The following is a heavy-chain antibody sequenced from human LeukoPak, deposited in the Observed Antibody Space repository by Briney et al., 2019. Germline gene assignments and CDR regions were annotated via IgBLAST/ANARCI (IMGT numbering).Heavy chain of an antibody. Sequence: SETLSLTCAVYGGSFSGYYWSWIRQPPGKGLEWIGEINHSGSTNYNPSLKSRVTISVDTSKNQFSLKLSPVTAVDTAVYYCARGPPRLQGSITMIVVASNWFDPWGQGTLVTVSS. J-gene: IGHJ5*02. CDR3: ARGPPRLQGSITMIVVASNWFDP. D-gene: IGHD3-22*01. CDR2: INHSGST. V-gene: IGHV4-34*01. CDR1: GGSFSGYY.